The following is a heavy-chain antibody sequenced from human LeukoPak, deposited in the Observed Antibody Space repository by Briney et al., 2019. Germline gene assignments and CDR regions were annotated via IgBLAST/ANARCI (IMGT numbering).Heavy chain of an antibody. CDR3: ARRPAAFDY. Sequence: SETLSLTCSVSGVSISDHYWTWVRQPAGRGLEWVGRIYISGSTDYNASLKSRVTLSVDMSKNRFSLTLTSVHAADTAVYYCARRPAAFDYWGQGTLVTVSS. J-gene: IGHJ4*02. CDR1: GVSISDHY. V-gene: IGHV4-4*07. CDR2: IYISGST. D-gene: IGHD6-13*01.